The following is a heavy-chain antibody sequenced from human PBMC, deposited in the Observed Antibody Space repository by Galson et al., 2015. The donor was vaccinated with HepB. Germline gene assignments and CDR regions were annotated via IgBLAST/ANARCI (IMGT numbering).Heavy chain of an antibody. Sequence: SLRLSCAASEFTFSDYYMAWIRQAPGKGLEWVSYISSGSRYTNYADSVTGRFTISRDDAKNSLYLQMNSLRVEDTAVYYCARDLVTRRGHFFDYWGQGALVTVSS. CDR3: ARDLVTRRGHFFDY. CDR2: ISSGSRYT. V-gene: IGHV3-11*06. CDR1: EFTFSDYY. J-gene: IGHJ4*02.